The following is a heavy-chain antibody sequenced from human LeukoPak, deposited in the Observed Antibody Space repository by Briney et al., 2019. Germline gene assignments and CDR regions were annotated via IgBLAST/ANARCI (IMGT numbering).Heavy chain of an antibody. V-gene: IGHV3-30*18. J-gene: IGHJ4*02. CDR3: AKRGGSYFDY. D-gene: IGHD1-26*01. CDR2: ISYDGSNK. Sequence: GGSLRLSCAASGFPFSSYGIHWVRQAPGKGLEWLAVISYDGSNKYYADSVKGRFTISRDNPKNTLYLEMNSLRAEDTAVYYCAKRGGSYFDYWGQGTLVTVSS. CDR1: GFPFSSYG.